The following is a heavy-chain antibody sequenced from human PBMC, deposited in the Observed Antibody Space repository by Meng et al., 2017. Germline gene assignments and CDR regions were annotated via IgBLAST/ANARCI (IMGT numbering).Heavy chain of an antibody. V-gene: IGHV1-8*03. CDR1: GYTFTSYD. CDR2: MNPNSGNT. D-gene: IGHD3-10*01. J-gene: IGHJ4*02. Sequence: ASVKVSCKASGYTFTSYDINWVRQATGQGLEWMGWMNPNSGNTGYAQKFQGRVTITRNTSISTAYMELSSLRSEDTTVYYCARSYYYGSGSYYNVRNFDYCGQGTLVAVSS. CDR3: ARSYYYGSGSYYNVRNFDY.